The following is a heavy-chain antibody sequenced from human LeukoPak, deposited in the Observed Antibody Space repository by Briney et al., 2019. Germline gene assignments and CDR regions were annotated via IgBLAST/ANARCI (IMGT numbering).Heavy chain of an antibody. V-gene: IGHV4-31*03. D-gene: IGHD4-17*01. CDR2: IYYSGST. CDR3: ARDTGYDYGDVGYFDY. CDR1: GGSISSGGYY. Sequence: PSETLSLTCTVSGGSISSGGYYWSWIRQHPGKGLEWIGYIYYSGSTNYIPSLKSRVTISVDTSKNQFSLRLSSVTAADTAVYYCARDTGYDYGDVGYFDYWGQGTLVIVSS. J-gene: IGHJ4*02.